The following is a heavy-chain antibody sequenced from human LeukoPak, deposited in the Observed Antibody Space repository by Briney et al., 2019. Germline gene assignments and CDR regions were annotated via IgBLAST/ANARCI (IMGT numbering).Heavy chain of an antibody. Sequence: PSETLSLTCTVSGYSISNGYYWGWIRQPPGKGLEWIGSIYYSGSTYYNPSLKSRVTISVDTSKNQFSLKLSSVTAADTAVYYCARRGNYYDSSGYYEIWGQGTLVTVSS. J-gene: IGHJ4*02. D-gene: IGHD3-22*01. CDR3: ARRGNYYDSSGYYEI. V-gene: IGHV4-38-2*02. CDR2: IYYSGST. CDR1: GYSISNGYY.